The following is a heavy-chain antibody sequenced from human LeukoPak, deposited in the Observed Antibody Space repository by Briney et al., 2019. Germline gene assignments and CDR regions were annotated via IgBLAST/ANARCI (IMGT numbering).Heavy chain of an antibody. J-gene: IGHJ4*02. CDR2: ISDGGNYI. D-gene: IGHD3-22*01. V-gene: IGHV3-21*01. CDR1: GFTFSTYK. CDR3: ATDRYDHSNGYYFY. Sequence: GGSLRLSCAASGFTFSTYKMNWVRQAPGGGLEWVSSISDGGNYIDYADALKGRFTISRDNAKTSLYLKIKSLRAEDTAVYYCATDRYDHSNGYYFYWGQGTLVTVSS.